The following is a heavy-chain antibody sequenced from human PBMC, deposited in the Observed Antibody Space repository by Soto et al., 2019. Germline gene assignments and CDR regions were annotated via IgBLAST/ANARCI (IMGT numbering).Heavy chain of an antibody. CDR2: INHSGST. V-gene: IGHV4-34*01. J-gene: IGHJ4*02. Sequence: SETLSLTCAVYGGSFSGYYWSWIRQPPGKGLEWIGEINHSGSTNYNPSLKSRVTISVDTSKNQFSLKLSSVTAADTAVYYCARGAPSRGPTEFDYWGQGTLVTVSS. D-gene: IGHD2-15*01. CDR1: GGSFSGYY. CDR3: ARGAPSRGPTEFDY.